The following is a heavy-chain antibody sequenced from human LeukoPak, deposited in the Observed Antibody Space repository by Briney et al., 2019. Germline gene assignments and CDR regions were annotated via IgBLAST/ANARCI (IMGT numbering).Heavy chain of an antibody. CDR1: GFTFSSYG. CDR3: ARAGGSSWLSLNWFDS. V-gene: IGHV3-30*03. Sequence: GGSLRLSCAASGFTFSSYGMHWVRQAPGKGLEWVAVISYDGSNKYYADSVKGRFTISRDNSKNTLYLQMNSLRAEDTAVYYCARAGGSSWLSLNWFDSWGQGTLVTVSS. D-gene: IGHD6-13*01. CDR2: ISYDGSNK. J-gene: IGHJ5*01.